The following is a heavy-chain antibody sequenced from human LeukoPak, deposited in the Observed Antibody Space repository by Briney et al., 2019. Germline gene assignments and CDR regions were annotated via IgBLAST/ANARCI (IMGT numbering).Heavy chain of an antibody. CDR2: INLDGSST. V-gene: IGHV3-74*01. J-gene: IGHJ4*02. CDR1: GFTFSSYW. CDR3: ARDPIGYSYIDY. D-gene: IGHD5-18*01. Sequence: GGSLRLSCTISGFTFSSYWMHWVRQAPGKGLVWVSRINLDGSSTNYADSVKGRFTISRDNAKNTLYLQMNSLRAEDTALYYCARDPIGYSYIDYWGQGTLVTVSS.